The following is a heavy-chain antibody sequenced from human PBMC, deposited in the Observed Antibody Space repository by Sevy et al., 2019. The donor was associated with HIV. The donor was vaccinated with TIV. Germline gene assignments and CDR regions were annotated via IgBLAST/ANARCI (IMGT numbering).Heavy chain of an antibody. J-gene: IGHJ4*02. D-gene: IGHD4-17*01. CDR3: ARGSYGDYYFDY. Sequence: SETLSLTCTVSGGSISSYYWSWIRQPPGKGLEWIGYIYYSGNTNYNPSLKSRVTISVDTSKNQFSLKLSSVTAADTAVYYCARGSYGDYYFDYWGQGTLVTVSS. CDR1: GGSISSYY. CDR2: IYYSGNT. V-gene: IGHV4-59*01.